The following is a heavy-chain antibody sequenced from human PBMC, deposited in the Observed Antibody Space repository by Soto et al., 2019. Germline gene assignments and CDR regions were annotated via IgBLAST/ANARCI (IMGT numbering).Heavy chain of an antibody. CDR1: GFTFSNAW. D-gene: IGHD1-26*01. CDR3: TRLGY. J-gene: IGHJ4*02. Sequence: EVQLVESGGGLVKPGGSLRLSCAASGFTFSNAWMNWVRQAPGKGLEWVGRIKSKTDGETTDYAAPVKGRFTISRDDSKNTLYLQMNSLKTEDTAVYYCTRLGYWGQGTLVTVSS. V-gene: IGHV3-15*07. CDR2: IKSKTDGETT.